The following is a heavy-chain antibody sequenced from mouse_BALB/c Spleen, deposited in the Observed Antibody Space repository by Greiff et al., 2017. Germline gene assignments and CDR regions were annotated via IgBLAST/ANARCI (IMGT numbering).Heavy chain of an antibody. CDR2: IYPGGGYT. Sequence: VQLQESGAELVRPGTSVKISCKASGYTFTNYWLGWVKQRPGHGLEWIGDIYPGGGYTNYNEKFKGKATLTADTSSSTAYMQLSSLTSEDSAVYFCARWYGNSTYFDYWGQGTTLTVSS. CDR3: ARWYGNSTYFDY. CDR1: GYTFTNYW. D-gene: IGHD2-10*02. V-gene: IGHV1-63*02. J-gene: IGHJ2*01.